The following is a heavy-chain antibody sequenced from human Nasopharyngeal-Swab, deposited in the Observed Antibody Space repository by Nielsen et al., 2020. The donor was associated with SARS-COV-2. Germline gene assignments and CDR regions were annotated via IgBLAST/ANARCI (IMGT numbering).Heavy chain of an antibody. CDR2: ISYDGSNK. V-gene: IGHV3-30-3*01. D-gene: IGHD1-14*01. J-gene: IGHJ6*02. Sequence: GESLKISCAASGFTFSNYVLSWVRLAPGKGLEWVAVISYDGSNKYYADSVKGRFTISRDNSKNTLYLQMNSLRAEDTAVYYCARDTGSQMDVWGQGTTVTVSS. CDR3: ARDTGSQMDV. CDR1: GFTFSNYV.